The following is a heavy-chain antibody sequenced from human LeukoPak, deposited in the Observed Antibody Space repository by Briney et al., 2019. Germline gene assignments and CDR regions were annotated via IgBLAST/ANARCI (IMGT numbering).Heavy chain of an antibody. Sequence: PGGSLRLSCAASGFTFSSYGMSWVHQAPGKGLEWVSAISGSGGSTYYADSVKGRFTISRDNSKNTLYLQMNSLRAEDTAVYYCAKDRFFGSWAFDYWGQGTLVTVSS. CDR3: AKDRFFGSWAFDY. J-gene: IGHJ4*02. CDR1: GFTFSSYG. V-gene: IGHV3-23*01. D-gene: IGHD6-13*01. CDR2: ISGSGGST.